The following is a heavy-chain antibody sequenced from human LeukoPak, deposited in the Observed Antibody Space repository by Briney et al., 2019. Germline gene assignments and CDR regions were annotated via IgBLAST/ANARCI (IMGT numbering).Heavy chain of an antibody. CDR2: INSDGSST. CDR1: GFTFSSYW. CDR3: ASGGTMVRGVIFY. D-gene: IGHD3-10*01. Sequence: GGSLRLSCAASGFTFSSYWMHWVRQAPGKGLVWVSRINSDGSSTSYADSVKGRFTISRDNAKNTLYLRMNSLRAEDTAVYYCASGGTMVRGVIFYWGQGTLVTVSS. J-gene: IGHJ4*02. V-gene: IGHV3-74*01.